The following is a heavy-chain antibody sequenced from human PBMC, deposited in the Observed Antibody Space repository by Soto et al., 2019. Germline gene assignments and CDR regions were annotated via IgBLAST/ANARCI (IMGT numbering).Heavy chain of an antibody. J-gene: IGHJ4*02. Sequence: SEPLSLTSDIDSGAFQGYYGRWVRQPPGKGLEWIGEINHSGSTNYNPSLKSRVTISVDTSKNQFSLKLSSVTAADTAVYYCAVGNGYNRFNYWRQVSPVAVSS. CDR1: SGAFQGYY. D-gene: IGHD5-12*01. CDR2: INHSGST. CDR3: AVGNGYNRFNY. V-gene: IGHV4-34*01.